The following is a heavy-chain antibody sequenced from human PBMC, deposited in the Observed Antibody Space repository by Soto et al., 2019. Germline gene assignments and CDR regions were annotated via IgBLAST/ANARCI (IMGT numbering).Heavy chain of an antibody. Sequence: PSETLSLTCAVSGYSISSGYYWGWIRQPPGKGLEWIGSIYHSGSTYYNPSLKSRVTISVDTSKNQFSLKLSSVTAADTAVYYCARACGGDCYSAGNYFDYWGQGTRVTVSS. CDR3: ARACGGDCYSAGNYFDY. CDR2: IYHSGST. V-gene: IGHV4-38-2*01. CDR1: GYSISSGYY. J-gene: IGHJ4*02. D-gene: IGHD2-21*02.